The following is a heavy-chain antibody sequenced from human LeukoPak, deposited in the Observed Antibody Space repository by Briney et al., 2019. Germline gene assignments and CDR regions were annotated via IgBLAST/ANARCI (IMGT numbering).Heavy chain of an antibody. CDR3: ARDRGDYGSGSLYDY. D-gene: IGHD3-10*01. Sequence: PGGSLRLSCAASGFTFSNYEMNWVRQAPGEGLEWVSSISSSGRTIYYADSVKGRFTISRDNAKNSLYLQMNSLRAEDTAVYYCARDRGDYGSGSLYDYWGQGTLVTVSS. CDR2: ISSSGRTI. V-gene: IGHV3-48*03. CDR1: GFTFSNYE. J-gene: IGHJ4*02.